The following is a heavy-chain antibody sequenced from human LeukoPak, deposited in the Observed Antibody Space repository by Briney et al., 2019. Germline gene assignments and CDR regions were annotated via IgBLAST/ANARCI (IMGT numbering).Heavy chain of an antibody. CDR3: AKVDIAAAGTQDFDY. Sequence: GGSLRLSCAASGFTFSSYAMSWVRQAPGKGLEWVSAISGSGGSTYYADSVKGRFTIPRDNSKNTLYLQMNSLRAEDTAVYYCAKVDIAAAGTQDFDYWGQGTLVTVSS. CDR1: GFTFSSYA. CDR2: ISGSGGST. J-gene: IGHJ4*02. D-gene: IGHD6-13*01. V-gene: IGHV3-23*01.